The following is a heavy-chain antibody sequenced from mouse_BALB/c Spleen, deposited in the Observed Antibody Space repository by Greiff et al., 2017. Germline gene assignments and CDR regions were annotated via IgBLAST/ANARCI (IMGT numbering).Heavy chain of an antibody. J-gene: IGHJ2*01. V-gene: IGHV1S22*01. Sequence: LQQPGSELVRPGASVKLSCKASGYTFTSYWMHWVKQRHGQGLEWIGNIYPGSGSTNYDEKFKSKGTLTVDTSSSTAYMHLSSLTSEDSAVCDCTRAYYYSSSYFDYWGQGTTLTVSS. D-gene: IGHD1-1*01. CDR3: TRAYYYSSSYFDY. CDR2: IYPGSGST. CDR1: GYTFTSYW.